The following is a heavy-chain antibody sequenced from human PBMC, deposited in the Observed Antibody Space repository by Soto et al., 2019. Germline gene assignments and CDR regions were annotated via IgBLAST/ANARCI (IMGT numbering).Heavy chain of an antibody. J-gene: IGHJ5*02. Sequence: SETLSLTCSVSGGSISGSANYWGWIRQPPGKGLEWIGSIYYSGTTHYSPSLKSRVTISIDTSKNQFSLEVTSVTAADTAVYYCARHDRSPDDSNLNLFDTWGQGTLVTVSS. CDR3: ARHDRSPDDSNLNLFDT. CDR2: IYYSGTT. V-gene: IGHV4-39*01. D-gene: IGHD3-22*01. CDR1: GGSISGSANY.